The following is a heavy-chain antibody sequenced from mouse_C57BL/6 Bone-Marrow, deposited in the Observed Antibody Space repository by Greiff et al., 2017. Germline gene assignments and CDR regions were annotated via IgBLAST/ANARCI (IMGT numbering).Heavy chain of an antibody. J-gene: IGHJ4*01. V-gene: IGHV5-6*02. D-gene: IGHD3-3*01. CDR2: ISSGGSYT. Sequence: DVMLVESGGDLVKPGGSLKLSCAASGFTFSSYGMSWVRQTPDKRLEWVATISSGGSYTYYPDSVKGRFTISRDNAKNTLYLQMSSLKSEDTAMYYCASRGDPLAMDYWGQGTSVAVSS. CDR3: ASRGDPLAMDY. CDR1: GFTFSSYG.